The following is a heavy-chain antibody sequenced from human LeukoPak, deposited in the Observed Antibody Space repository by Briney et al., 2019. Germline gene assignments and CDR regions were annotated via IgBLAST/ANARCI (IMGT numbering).Heavy chain of an antibody. V-gene: IGHV3-64D*06. Sequence: AGGSLRLSCSASGFTFSAYFMHWVRKAPGKGLEYVSSISSNEYDTYYADSVKGRFTISRDNSKNTLFLQMSSLRAEDTAVYYCVKDLNGTWSFDYWGQRTLVTVSS. J-gene: IGHJ4*02. D-gene: IGHD2-8*01. CDR3: VKDLNGTWSFDY. CDR2: ISSNEYDT. CDR1: GFTFSAYF.